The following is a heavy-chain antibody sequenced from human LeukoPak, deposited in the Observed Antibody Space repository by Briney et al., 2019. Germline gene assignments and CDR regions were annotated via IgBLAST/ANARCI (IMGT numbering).Heavy chain of an antibody. CDR3: AKENTPFGSSVFQRVGGAFDI. D-gene: IGHD3-16*01. CDR1: GFTFSSYA. V-gene: IGHV3-23*01. J-gene: IGHJ3*02. CDR2: ITGSSGSAFT. Sequence: GSLRLSCAASGFTFSSYAMSWVRQAPGKGLEWVSTITGSSGSAFTYYADSVKGRCTVTRDNSKNTLYLQMNSLRAEDTAVYYCAKENTPFGSSVFQRVGGAFDIWGQGTRVTVSS.